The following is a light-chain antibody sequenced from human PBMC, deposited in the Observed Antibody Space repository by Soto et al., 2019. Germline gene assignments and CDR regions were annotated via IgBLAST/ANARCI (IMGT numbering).Light chain of an antibody. CDR3: SSYTNSNTVL. Sequence: QSALTQPASVSGSPGQSITISCTGTSSDVGGYDYVSWYQQYPGKAPKLMIYNVRNRPSGVSNRFSGSKAGNTASLTISGLQAEDEDAYFCSSYTNSNTVLFGGGTKLTVL. CDR1: SSDVGGYDY. V-gene: IGLV2-14*01. CDR2: NVR. J-gene: IGLJ2*01.